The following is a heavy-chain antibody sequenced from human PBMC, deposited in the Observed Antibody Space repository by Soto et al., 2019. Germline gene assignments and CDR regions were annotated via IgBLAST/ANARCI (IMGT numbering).Heavy chain of an antibody. CDR3: ARLETGTGTTG. V-gene: IGHV3-23*01. CDR1: GFTFSSYA. J-gene: IGHJ4*02. CDR2: ISGSDGST. D-gene: IGHD1-7*01. Sequence: EVQLLESGGGLVQPGGSLRLSCAASGFTFSSYAMSWVRQAPGKGLECVSSISGSDGSTYYADSVRGRFTISRDNSKNNLYLQMNSLRAEDTAVYYCARLETGTGTTGWGQGTLVTVSS.